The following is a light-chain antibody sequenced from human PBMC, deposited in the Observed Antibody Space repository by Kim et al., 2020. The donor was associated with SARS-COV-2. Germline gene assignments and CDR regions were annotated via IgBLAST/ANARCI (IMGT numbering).Light chain of an antibody. CDR1: QSLRRTY. CDR3: QPFSSSPPSDT. J-gene: IGKJ2*01. V-gene: IGKV3-20*01. CDR2: ASS. Sequence: PGERSTPPVGAGQSLRRTYVAWYQSKLGQATSLLVFASSSRTAGTPDRFSGSGSGTDFTLTISRVEPDDFAVYYCQPFSSSPPSDTFGQGTKLEI.